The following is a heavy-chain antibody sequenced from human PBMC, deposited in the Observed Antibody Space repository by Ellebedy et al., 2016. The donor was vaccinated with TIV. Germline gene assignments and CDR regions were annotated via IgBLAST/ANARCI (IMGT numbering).Heavy chain of an antibody. D-gene: IGHD6-13*01. J-gene: IGHJ4*02. V-gene: IGHV1-69*13. CDR2: IIPIFGTA. CDR1: GGTFSSYA. CDR3: SGIAAAALYFDY. Sequence: AASVKVSCKASGGTFSSYAISWVRQAPGQGLEWMGGIIPIFGTANYAQKFQGRVTITADESTSTAYMELSSLRSEDTAVYYCSGIAAAALYFDYWGQGTLVTVSS.